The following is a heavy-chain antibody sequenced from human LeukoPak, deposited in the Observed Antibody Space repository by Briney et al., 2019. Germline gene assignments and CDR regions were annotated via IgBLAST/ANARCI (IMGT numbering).Heavy chain of an antibody. Sequence: SLRLSCAASGFTFDDYAMHWVRQAPGKGLEWASGISWNSGSIGYADSVKGRFTISRDNAKNSLYLQMNSLRAEDTALYYCAKDFDYDSSGYPMSPFDYWGQGTLVTVSS. CDR3: AKDFDYDSSGYPMSPFDY. J-gene: IGHJ4*02. CDR1: GFTFDDYA. D-gene: IGHD3-22*01. V-gene: IGHV3-9*01. CDR2: ISWNSGSI.